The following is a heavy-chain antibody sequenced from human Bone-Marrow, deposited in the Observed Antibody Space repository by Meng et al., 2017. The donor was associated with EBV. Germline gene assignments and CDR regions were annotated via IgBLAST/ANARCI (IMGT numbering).Heavy chain of an antibody. J-gene: IGHJ4*02. V-gene: IGHV1-69*01. CDR2: LIPLSDAP. D-gene: IGHD3-10*01. CDR1: GGTFRSDA. CDR3: ASESGRGFTPDY. Sequence: QVQVVQSGAEVKXPXSSVKVSCKTSGGTFRSDAISWVRQAPGQGLEWMGGLIPLSDAPHYAQKFQGRVTITADESTSTHYLDLSGLRAEDTAVYYCASESGRGFTPDYLGQGTLVTVSS.